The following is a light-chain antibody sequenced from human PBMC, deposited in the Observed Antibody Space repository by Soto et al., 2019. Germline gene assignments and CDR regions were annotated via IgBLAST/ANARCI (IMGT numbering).Light chain of an antibody. V-gene: IGKV1-5*02. Sequence: DMQLTQSRSTLPASVGERVTLICRASQSISNWLAWDQQKPGTAPKVLIYHASNLQSGVPSRFSGSGSGTEFTLTISSLQPDDFATYYCQQYNSYSFGQGTKVDI. CDR1: QSISNW. CDR3: QQYNSYS. CDR2: HAS. J-gene: IGKJ1*01.